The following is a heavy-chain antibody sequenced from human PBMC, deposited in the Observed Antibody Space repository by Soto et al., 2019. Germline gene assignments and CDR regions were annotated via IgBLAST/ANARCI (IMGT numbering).Heavy chain of an antibody. J-gene: IGHJ4*02. CDR2: ISSTGALM. D-gene: IGHD6-19*01. V-gene: IGHV3-21*01. CDR3: ARDRLARGIPVAGRIDY. Sequence: GKGLEWVSSISSTGALMYYADSVKGRFTISRDDADNSLYLQMNSLRVEDTAVYYCARDRLARGIPVAGRIDYWGQGALVTVSS.